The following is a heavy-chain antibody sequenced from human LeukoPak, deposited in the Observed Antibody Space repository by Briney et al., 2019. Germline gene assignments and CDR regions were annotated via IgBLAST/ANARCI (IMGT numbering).Heavy chain of an antibody. CDR2: ISGSGGGT. CDR3: AKAFSAYENWPPNWFDP. CDR1: GFTFSSYS. D-gene: IGHD5-12*01. V-gene: IGHV3-23*01. J-gene: IGHJ5*02. Sequence: GGSLRLSCAASGFTFSSYSMNWVRQAPGKGLEWVSAISGSGGGTYYADSVKGRLTISRDNSKNTLYLRISSLRAEDTAVYYCAKAFSAYENWPPNWFDPWGQGTLVTVSS.